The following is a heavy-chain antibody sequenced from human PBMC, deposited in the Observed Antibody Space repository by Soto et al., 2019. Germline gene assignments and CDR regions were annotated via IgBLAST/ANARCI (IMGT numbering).Heavy chain of an antibody. Sequence: SETLSLTCTVSGGSISSSSYYWGWIRQPPGKGLEWIGSIYYSGSTYYNPSLKSRVTISVDTSKNQFSLKLSSVTAADTAVYYCARDGFYYDSSGYYPLDAFDIWGQGTTVTVSS. CDR2: IYYSGST. CDR1: GGSISSSSYY. V-gene: IGHV4-39*02. J-gene: IGHJ3*02. D-gene: IGHD3-22*01. CDR3: ARDGFYYDSSGYYPLDAFDI.